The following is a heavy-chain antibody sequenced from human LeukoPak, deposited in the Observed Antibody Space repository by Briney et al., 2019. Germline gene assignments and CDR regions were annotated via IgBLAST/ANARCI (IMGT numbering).Heavy chain of an antibody. CDR1: GFTFSSYW. Sequence: GGSLRLSCAASGFTFSSYWMSWVRQAPGQGLEWVANIKSDGSEKNYVDSVKGRFTISRDNAKNSLYLQMNSLRAEDTAVFYCAGFRWGYGLAVWGQGTTVTVSS. CDR2: IKSDGSEK. J-gene: IGHJ6*02. V-gene: IGHV3-7*01. D-gene: IGHD3-16*01. CDR3: AGFRWGYGLAV.